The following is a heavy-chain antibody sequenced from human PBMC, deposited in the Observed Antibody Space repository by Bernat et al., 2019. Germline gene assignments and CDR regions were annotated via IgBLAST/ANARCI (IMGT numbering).Heavy chain of an antibody. V-gene: IGHV3-23*01. CDR3: AKIPNPTVTSPHDY. J-gene: IGHJ4*02. CDR2: FSGSGGST. Sequence: EVQLLESGGGLVQPGGSLRLSCAASGLTSSSYAMSWVRQAPGKGLGWVSAFSGSGGSTYYADSVKGLFTISRDNSKNTLYLQMNSLGAEDTAVYYCAKIPNPTVTSPHDYWGQGTLVTVSS. CDR1: GLTSSSYA. D-gene: IGHD4-17*01.